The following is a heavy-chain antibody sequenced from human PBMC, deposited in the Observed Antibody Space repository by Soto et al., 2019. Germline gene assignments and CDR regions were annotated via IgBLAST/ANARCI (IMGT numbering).Heavy chain of an antibody. J-gene: IGHJ6*02. CDR2: IKPDGSET. D-gene: IGHD2-15*01. Sequence: PGGSLRLSCVASGFTFSEFWMNWVRQAPGKGLEWVGNIKPDGSETNYVDSVKGRFTISRDNARGSLFLQMNSLRAEATAVYYCAKDHIVVWVADTLPPVYGMTVWAQGTPVTASS. CDR3: AKDHIVVWVADTLPPVYGMTV. V-gene: IGHV3-7*04. CDR1: GFTFSEFW.